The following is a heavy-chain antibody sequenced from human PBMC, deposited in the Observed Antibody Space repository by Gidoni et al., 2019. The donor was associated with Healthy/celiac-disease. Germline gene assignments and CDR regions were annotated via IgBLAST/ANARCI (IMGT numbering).Heavy chain of an antibody. V-gene: IGHV3-7*01. CDR1: GFTFSSYC. CDR2: IKQDGSEK. D-gene: IGHD3-22*01. CDR3: ARSGYYYDSSGYRSAFDI. Sequence: EVQLVESGGGLVQPGGSLRLSCAASGFTFSSYCMSWVRQAPGKGLEWVANIKQDGSEKYYVDSVKGRFTISRDNAKNSLYLQMNSLRAEDTAVYYCARSGYYYDSSGYRSAFDIWGQGTMVTVSS. J-gene: IGHJ3*02.